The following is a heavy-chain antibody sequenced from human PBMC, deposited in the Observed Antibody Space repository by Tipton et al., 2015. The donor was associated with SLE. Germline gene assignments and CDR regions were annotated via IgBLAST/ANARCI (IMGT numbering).Heavy chain of an antibody. CDR3: ARDLAGAWGYSSSSGGDAFDI. Sequence: RSLRLSCAASGFTFSSYGMRWVRQAPGKGLEWVAVIWYDGSNKYYADSLKGRFTISRDNAKNSLYLQMNSLRAEDTAVYYCARDLAGAWGYSSSSGGDAFDIWGQGTMVTVSS. CDR2: IWYDGSNK. CDR1: GFTFSSYG. J-gene: IGHJ3*02. D-gene: IGHD6-6*01. V-gene: IGHV3-33*01.